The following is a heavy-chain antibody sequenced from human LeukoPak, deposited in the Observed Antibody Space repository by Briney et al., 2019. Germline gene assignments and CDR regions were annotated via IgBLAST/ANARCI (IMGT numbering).Heavy chain of an antibody. D-gene: IGHD3-3*01. CDR3: ARVPLRFLEPFDY. Sequence: SETLSLTCSVYGGSVNDYYWSWIRQPPGKGLEWIGEINHSGTTNYNPSLKSRVTMSLDTSKNQFSLRLNSVTAADTAVYYCARVPLRFLEPFDYWGQGTLVTVSS. V-gene: IGHV4-34*01. CDR1: GGSVNDYY. J-gene: IGHJ4*02. CDR2: INHSGTT.